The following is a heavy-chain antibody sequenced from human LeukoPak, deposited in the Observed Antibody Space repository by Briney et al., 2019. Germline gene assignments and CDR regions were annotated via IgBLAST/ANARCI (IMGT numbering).Heavy chain of an antibody. V-gene: IGHV3-23*01. Sequence: GGSLRLSCAASGFTFSSYAMSWVRQAPGKGLEWVSAISGSGGSTYYADSVKGRFTISRDNSKNTLYLQMNSLRAEDTAVYYCAKAPSDSSGYYYVQSPYYYYGMDVWGQGTTVTVSS. J-gene: IGHJ6*02. CDR3: AKAPSDSSGYYYVQSPYYYYGMDV. CDR2: ISGSGGST. D-gene: IGHD3-22*01. CDR1: GFTFSSYA.